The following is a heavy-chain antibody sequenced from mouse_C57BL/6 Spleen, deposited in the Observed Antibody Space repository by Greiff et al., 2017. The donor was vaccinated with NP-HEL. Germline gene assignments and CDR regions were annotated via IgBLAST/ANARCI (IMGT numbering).Heavy chain of an antibody. CDR3: AREVITTVVDWFAY. CDR1: GYTFTSYW. J-gene: IGHJ3*01. D-gene: IGHD1-1*01. CDR2: IYPGSGST. V-gene: IGHV1-55*01. Sequence: VQLQQPGAELVKPGASVKMSCKASGYTFTSYWITWVKQRPGQGLEWIGDIYPGSGSTNYNEKFKSKATLTVDTSSSTAYMQLSSLTSEDSAVYYCAREVITTVVDWFAYWGQGTLVTVSA.